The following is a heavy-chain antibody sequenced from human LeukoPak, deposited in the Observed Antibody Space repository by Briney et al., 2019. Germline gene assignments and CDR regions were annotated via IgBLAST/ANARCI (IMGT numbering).Heavy chain of an antibody. V-gene: IGHV3-53*01. CDR1: GLTVSGNY. CDR2: INADDGST. Sequence: PGGSLRLSCAASGLTVSGNYMSWGRQAPGKGLEWVSSINADDGSTYYASSVKGRFTISRDNSKNTLSLQLNSLRAEDTAVYYCITGDYDSSGYYPNDYWGQGTLVTVSS. J-gene: IGHJ4*02. CDR3: ITGDYDSSGYYPNDY. D-gene: IGHD3-22*01.